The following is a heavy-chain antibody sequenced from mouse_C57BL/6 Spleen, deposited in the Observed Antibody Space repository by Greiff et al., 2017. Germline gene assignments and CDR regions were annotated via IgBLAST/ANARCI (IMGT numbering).Heavy chain of an antibody. V-gene: IGHV1-63*01. D-gene: IGHD1-1*01. CDR3: ARGGDGSSPYWYFDV. J-gene: IGHJ1*03. Sequence: QVQLQQSGAELVRPGTSVKMSCKASGYTFTNYWIGWAKQRPGHGLEWIGDIYPGGGYTNYNEKFKGKATLTADKSSSTAYMQFSSLTSEDSAIYSWARGGDGSSPYWYFDVWGTGTTVTVSS. CDR1: GYTFTNYW. CDR2: IYPGGGYT.